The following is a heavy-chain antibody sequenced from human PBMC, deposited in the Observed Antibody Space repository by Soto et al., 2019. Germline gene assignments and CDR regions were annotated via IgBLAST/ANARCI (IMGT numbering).Heavy chain of an antibody. D-gene: IGHD6-25*01. CDR2: IYPGDSDT. Sequence: PGESLKISCKGSGYSFTSYWIGWVRQMPGKGLECMGIIYPGDSDTRYSPSFQGQVTISADKSISTAYLQWSSLKASDTAMYYCARATHSGKNFYYFDVWGQGTTVTVSS. V-gene: IGHV5-51*01. CDR1: GYSFTSYW. J-gene: IGHJ6*03. CDR3: ARATHSGKNFYYFDV.